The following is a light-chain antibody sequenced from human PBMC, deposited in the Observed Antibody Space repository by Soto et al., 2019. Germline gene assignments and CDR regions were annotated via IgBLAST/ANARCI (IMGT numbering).Light chain of an antibody. V-gene: IGKV3-20*01. CDR1: QSVGRNF. J-gene: IGKJ4*01. CDR2: DAS. Sequence: EIVLTQSPGTLSLSPGERATLSCRASQSVGRNFLAWFQQKPGQAPRLLIYDASSRATGIPDRFSGSGSGTDFTLTISRLEPEDFAVFYCHQYAASPLPFGGGTKVEIK. CDR3: HQYAASPLP.